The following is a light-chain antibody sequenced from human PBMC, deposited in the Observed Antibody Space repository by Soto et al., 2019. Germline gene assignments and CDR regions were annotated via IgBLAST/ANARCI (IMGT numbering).Light chain of an antibody. Sequence: EIVFTQSPGTLSLSPGERATVSYRASQSVSNNYLAWYQQKPGQAPSLIIYGASNRATGIPDRFSGSGSGTDFTLTICRLEPEDFAMYYCQQYDSSHSITFGQGTRLEIK. CDR2: GAS. CDR1: QSVSNNY. V-gene: IGKV3-20*01. CDR3: QQYDSSHSIT. J-gene: IGKJ5*01.